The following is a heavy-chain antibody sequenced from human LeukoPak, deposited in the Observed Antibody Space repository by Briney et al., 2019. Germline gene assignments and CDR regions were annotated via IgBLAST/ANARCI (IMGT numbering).Heavy chain of an antibody. CDR3: AKVGIPYYYGSGSVSLGMDV. Sequence: PGGSLRLSCAASGFTFSSHWMHWVRQAPGKGLVWVSRINGDGSNTTYADSVKGRFTISRDNAKNTLYLQMNSLRAEDTAVYYCAKVGIPYYYGSGSVSLGMDVWGQGTTVTVSS. V-gene: IGHV3-74*03. J-gene: IGHJ6*02. CDR2: INGDGSNT. CDR1: GFTFSSHW. D-gene: IGHD3-10*01.